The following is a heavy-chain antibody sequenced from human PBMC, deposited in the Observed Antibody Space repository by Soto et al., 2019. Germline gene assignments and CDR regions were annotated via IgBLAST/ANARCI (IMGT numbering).Heavy chain of an antibody. J-gene: IGHJ6*02. V-gene: IGHV4-34*01. CDR1: GGSFSGYY. D-gene: IGHD3-9*01. Sequence: SETLSLTCAVYGGSFSGYYWSWIRQPPGKGLEWIGEINHSGSTNYNPSLKSRVTISVDTSKNQFSLKLSSVTAADTAVYYCARDSLRYFDWLSPGYYYGMDVWGQGTTVTVSS. CDR3: ARDSLRYFDWLSPGYYYGMDV. CDR2: INHSGST.